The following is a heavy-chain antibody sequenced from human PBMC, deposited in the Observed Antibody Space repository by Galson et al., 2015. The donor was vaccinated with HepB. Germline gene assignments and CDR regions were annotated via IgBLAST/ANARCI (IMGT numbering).Heavy chain of an antibody. CDR1: GFTFSSFA. CDR2: ISYDGSNK. V-gene: IGHV3-30-3*01. Sequence: SLRLSCAASGFTFSSFAMHWVRQAPGKGLEWVAVISYDGSNKYYADSVKGRFTISRDNSKNTLYLQMNSLRAEDTAVYYCARARATEGFDYWGQGTLVTVSS. CDR3: ARARATEGFDY. J-gene: IGHJ4*02.